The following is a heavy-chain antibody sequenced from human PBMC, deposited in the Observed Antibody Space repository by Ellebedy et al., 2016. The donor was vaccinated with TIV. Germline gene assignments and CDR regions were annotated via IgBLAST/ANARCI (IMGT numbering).Heavy chain of an antibody. CDR3: AMYYYYYYYMDV. D-gene: IGHD2-8*01. V-gene: IGHV1-18*01. J-gene: IGHJ6*03. CDR1: GYTFTSYG. Sequence: ASVKVSXKASGYTFTSYGISWVRQAPAQGLEWMGWISAYNGNTNYAQKLQGRVTMTTDTSTSTAYMELRSLRSEDTAVYYCAMYYYYYYYMDVWGKGTTVTVSS. CDR2: ISAYNGNT.